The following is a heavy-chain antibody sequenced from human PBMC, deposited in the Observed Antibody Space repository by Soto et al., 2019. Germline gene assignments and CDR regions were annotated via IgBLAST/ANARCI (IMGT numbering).Heavy chain of an antibody. V-gene: IGHV1-3*01. J-gene: IGHJ6*03. CDR1: GYTFTSYA. CDR3: ARGQAPYYYYHYYMYV. CDR2: INAGNGNT. Sequence: ASVKVSCKASGYTFTSYAMHWVRQAPGQRLEWMGWINAGNGNTKYSQKFQGRVTITRDTSASTAYMELSSLRSEDTAVYYCARGQAPYYYYHYYMYVWGKGTTVTVSS.